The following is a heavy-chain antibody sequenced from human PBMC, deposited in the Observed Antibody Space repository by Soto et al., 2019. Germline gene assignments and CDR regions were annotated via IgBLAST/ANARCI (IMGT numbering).Heavy chain of an antibody. J-gene: IGHJ4*02. V-gene: IGHV3-23*01. CDR1: GFTFITYA. Sequence: WGSLRLSCVASGFTFITYAMTWVRQAPGKGLEWVSLMTGSDGRTYYADSVKGRFTISRDRSKNTLYLQMSSLRAEDTALYYCAKNQERELPRVIDFWGQGTLVTVSS. D-gene: IGHD1-7*01. CDR2: MTGSDGRT. CDR3: AKNQERELPRVIDF.